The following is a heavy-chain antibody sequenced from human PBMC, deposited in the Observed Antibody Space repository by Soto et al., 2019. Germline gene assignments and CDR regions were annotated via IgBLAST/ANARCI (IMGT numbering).Heavy chain of an antibody. D-gene: IGHD2-8*01. V-gene: IGHV3-11*01. J-gene: IGHJ3*02. CDR1: GFTFSDYY. Sequence: GGSLRLSCAASGFTFSDYYMSWIRQAPGKGLEWVSYISSSGSTIYYADSVKGRFTISRDNAKNSLYLQMNSLRAEDTAVYYYASPYCTNGVCYRDAFDIWGQGTMVTVSS. CDR3: ASPYCTNGVCYRDAFDI. CDR2: ISSSGSTI.